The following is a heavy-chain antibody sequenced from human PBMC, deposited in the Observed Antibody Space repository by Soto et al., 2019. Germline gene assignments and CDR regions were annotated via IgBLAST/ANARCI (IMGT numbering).Heavy chain of an antibody. D-gene: IGHD2-2*01. J-gene: IGHJ5*02. CDR1: GGSISSSSYY. Sequence: SETLSLTCTVPGGSISSSSYYWGWIRQPPGKGLEWIGSIYYSGSTYYNPSLKSRVTISVDTSKNQFSLKLSSVTAADTAVYYCARQRYQANWFDPWGQGTLVTVSS. V-gene: IGHV4-39*01. CDR2: IYYSGST. CDR3: ARQRYQANWFDP.